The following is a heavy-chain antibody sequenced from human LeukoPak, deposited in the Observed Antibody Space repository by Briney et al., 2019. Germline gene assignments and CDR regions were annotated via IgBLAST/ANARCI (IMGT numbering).Heavy chain of an antibody. J-gene: IGHJ5*02. Sequence: SETLSLTCAVYGGSFSGYYWSWIRQPPGKGLEWIGEINHSGSTNYNPSLKSRVTISVDTSKNQFSLKLSSVTATDTAVYYCARRRAGRDWFDPWGQGTLVTVSS. V-gene: IGHV4-34*01. D-gene: IGHD6-19*01. CDR3: ARRRAGRDWFDP. CDR2: INHSGST. CDR1: GGSFSGYY.